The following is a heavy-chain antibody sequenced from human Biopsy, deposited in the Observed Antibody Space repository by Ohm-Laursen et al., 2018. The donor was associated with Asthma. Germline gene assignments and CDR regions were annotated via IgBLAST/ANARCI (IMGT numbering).Heavy chain of an antibody. CDR1: PGSVSGFY. CDR2: TNERGVT. Sequence: GTLSLTCDVYPGSVSGFYWTWIRQSPEKGLEWIGETNERGVTNNNPSLKSRVIISIDTYWNRVSLKLTSVTAADTAVYYCARGPELDVWGQGTTVTISS. V-gene: IGHV4-34*01. J-gene: IGHJ6*02. CDR3: ARGPELDV.